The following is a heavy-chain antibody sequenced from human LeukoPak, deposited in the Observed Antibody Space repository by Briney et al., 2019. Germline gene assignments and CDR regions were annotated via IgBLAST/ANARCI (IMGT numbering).Heavy chain of an antibody. CDR3: ARLIVGATSRLPDDY. CDR1: GGSISSYY. V-gene: IGHV4-59*08. J-gene: IGHJ4*02. CDR2: IYYSGST. D-gene: IGHD1-26*01. Sequence: SETLSLTCTVSGGSISSYYWSWIRQPPGKGLEWIGYIYYSGSTNYNPSLKSRVTIPVDTSKNQFSLKLSSVTAADTAVYYCARLIVGATSRLPDDYWGQGTLVTVSS.